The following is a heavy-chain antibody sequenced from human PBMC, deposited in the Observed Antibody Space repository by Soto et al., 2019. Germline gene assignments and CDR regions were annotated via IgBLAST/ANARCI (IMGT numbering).Heavy chain of an antibody. V-gene: IGHV2-5*02. CDR2: IYWDDDK. CDR1: GFSLTTSGMG. D-gene: IGHD3-3*01. J-gene: IGHJ4*02. CDR3: AHSRIGEYGY. Sequence: QITLKESGPTLVKPTQTLTLTCTFSGFSLTTSGMGVGWIRQPPGKALEWLAHIYWDDDKRYSPSLKSRLTITQDTSKNQVVLTMTNMALVDTATYYCAHSRIGEYGYWGQGTLVTVSS.